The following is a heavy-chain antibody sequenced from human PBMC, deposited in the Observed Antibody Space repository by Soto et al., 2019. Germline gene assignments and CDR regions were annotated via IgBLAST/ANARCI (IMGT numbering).Heavy chain of an antibody. V-gene: IGHV1-69*02. CDR2: IIPILGIA. D-gene: IGHD6-13*01. Sequence: QVQLVQSGAEVEKPGSSVKVSCKASGGTFSSYTISWVRQAPGQGLEWMGRIIPILGIANYAQKFQGRVTITADKSTSTAYMELSRLSSEDTAVYYCARLAAASHNYYYYGMDVWGQGTTVTVSS. CDR1: GGTFSSYT. CDR3: ARLAAASHNYYYYGMDV. J-gene: IGHJ6*02.